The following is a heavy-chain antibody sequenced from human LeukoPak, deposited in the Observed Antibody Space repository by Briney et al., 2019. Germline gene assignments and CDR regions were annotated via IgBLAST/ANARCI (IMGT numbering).Heavy chain of an antibody. J-gene: IGHJ5*02. Sequence: PGGPLRLSCAASGFTFNCYAMSGVRQAPGKGLEWVSALIGSGGSTYYADSVKGRFTISRDNSKNTLYLQMNSLRAEDTAVYYCAKDAPGIAVAGTGWFDPWGQGTLVTVSS. CDR3: AKDAPGIAVAGTGWFDP. V-gene: IGHV3-23*01. CDR2: LIGSGGST. D-gene: IGHD6-19*01. CDR1: GFTFNCYA.